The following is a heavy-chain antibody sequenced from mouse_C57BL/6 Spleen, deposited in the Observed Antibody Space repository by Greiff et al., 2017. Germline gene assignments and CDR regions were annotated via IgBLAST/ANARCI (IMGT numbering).Heavy chain of an antibody. CDR2: ISSGSSTI. V-gene: IGHV5-17*01. CDR1: GFTFSDYG. Sequence: EVQVVESGGGLVKPGGSLKLSCAASGFTFSDYGMHWVRQAPEKGLEWVAYISSGSSTIYYADTVKGRFTISRDNAKNTLFLQMTSLRSEDTAMYYCARVNYGSSSFAYWGQGTLVTVSA. CDR3: ARVNYGSSSFAY. D-gene: IGHD1-1*01. J-gene: IGHJ3*01.